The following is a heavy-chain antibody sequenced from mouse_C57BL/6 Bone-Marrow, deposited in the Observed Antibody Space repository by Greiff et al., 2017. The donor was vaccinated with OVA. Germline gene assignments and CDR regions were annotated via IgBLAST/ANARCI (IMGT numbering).Heavy chain of an antibody. V-gene: IGHV1-64*01. J-gene: IGHJ1*03. CDR3: ATLGYWYFEV. CDR2: IHPNSGST. Sequence: VQLQQPGAELVKPGASVKLSCKASGYTFTSYWMHWVKQRPGQGLEWIGMIHPNSGSTNYNEKFKSKATLTVDKSSSTAYMQLSSLTSEDAAVYYCATLGYWYFEVWGTGTTVTVSS. CDR1: GYTFTSYW.